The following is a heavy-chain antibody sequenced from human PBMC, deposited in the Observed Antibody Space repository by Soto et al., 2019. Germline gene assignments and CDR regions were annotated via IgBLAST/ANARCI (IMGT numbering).Heavy chain of an antibody. J-gene: IGHJ4*02. CDR3: ARALHDYGDYVTEN. CDR1: GYTFTSYD. Sequence: QVQLVQSRAEVKKPGASVKVSCKASGYTFTSYDINWVRQATGQGLEWMGWMNPNSGNTGYAQKFQGRVTMTRNTSISTAYMELSSLRSEDTAVYYCARALHDYGDYVTENWGQGTLVTVSS. V-gene: IGHV1-8*01. D-gene: IGHD4-17*01. CDR2: MNPNSGNT.